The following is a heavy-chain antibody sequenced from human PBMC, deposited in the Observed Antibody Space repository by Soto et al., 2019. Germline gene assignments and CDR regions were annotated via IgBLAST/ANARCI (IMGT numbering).Heavy chain of an antibody. D-gene: IGHD6-13*01. CDR2: IDDTGGYT. CDR1: GFTFSSYS. CDR3: AKEAAAGTNYYYGMDV. V-gene: IGHV3-23*01. J-gene: IGHJ6*02. Sequence: GGSLRLSCAASGFTFSSYSMNWVRQAPGKGLEYISSIDDTGGYTPYADSVKGRFTISRDNSKNTLYLQMNSLRAEDTAVYYCAKEAAAGTNYYYGMDVWGQGTTVTVSS.